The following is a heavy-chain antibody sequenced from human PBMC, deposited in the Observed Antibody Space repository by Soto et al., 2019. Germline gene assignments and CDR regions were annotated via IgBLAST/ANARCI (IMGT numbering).Heavy chain of an antibody. CDR2: INSDGSST. Sequence: TGGSLRLSCAASGCTFRSYWMQWVRQAPGKGLVWVSWINSDGSSTSYADSVKGRFTISRDNAKNTLYLQMNSLRAEDTAVYYCASGGSSLNFDSWGQGTLVTVSS. CDR1: GCTFRSYW. J-gene: IGHJ4*02. CDR3: ASGGSSLNFDS. D-gene: IGHD6-6*01. V-gene: IGHV3-74*01.